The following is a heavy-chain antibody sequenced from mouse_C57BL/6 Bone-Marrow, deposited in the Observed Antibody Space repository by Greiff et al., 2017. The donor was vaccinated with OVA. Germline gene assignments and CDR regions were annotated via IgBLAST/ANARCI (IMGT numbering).Heavy chain of an antibody. J-gene: IGHJ3*01. D-gene: IGHD2-5*01. CDR3: ARSGSNYVAY. Sequence: VQGVESGAELVRPGTSVKVSCKASGYAFTNYLIEWVKQRPGQGLEWIGVINPGSGGTNYNEKFKGKATLTADKSSSTAYMQLSSLTSEDSAVYFCARSGSNYVAYWGQGTLVTVSA. V-gene: IGHV1-54*01. CDR1: GYAFTNYL. CDR2: INPGSGGT.